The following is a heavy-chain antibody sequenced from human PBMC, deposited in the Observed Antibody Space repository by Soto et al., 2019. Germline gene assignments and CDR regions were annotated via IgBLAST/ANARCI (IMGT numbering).Heavy chain of an antibody. CDR3: ARSGAIAPRYRYFDP. V-gene: IGHV4-30-4*01. Sequence: QMQLQESGPGVVKPSQTLSLTCSVSGGSMSSGDYYWNWIRQSPAKGLEWIGYIYDSANNYYNPSLKSRVTISIDTPNNQFSLNLNSVTAADTAVYYWARSGAIAPRYRYFDPWGQGTLVTVSS. CDR1: GGSMSSGDYY. J-gene: IGHJ5*02. CDR2: IYDSANN. D-gene: IGHD6-6*01.